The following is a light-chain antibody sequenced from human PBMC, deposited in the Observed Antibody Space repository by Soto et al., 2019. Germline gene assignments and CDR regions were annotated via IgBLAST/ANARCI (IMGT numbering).Light chain of an antibody. CDR3: QQYNSYSPT. CDR2: KES. CDR1: QSISSW. Sequence: DIQMTQSPSTLSASVGDRVTITGRASQSISSWLAWYQQKPGKAPKLLIYKESSLESGVPSRFRGSGSGTEFTLTISSLQPDDFATYYCQQYNSYSPTFGQGTKVEIK. V-gene: IGKV1-5*03. J-gene: IGKJ1*01.